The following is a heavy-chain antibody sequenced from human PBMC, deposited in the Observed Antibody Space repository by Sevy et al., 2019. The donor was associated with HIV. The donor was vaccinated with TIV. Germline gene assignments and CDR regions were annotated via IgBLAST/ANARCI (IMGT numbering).Heavy chain of an antibody. V-gene: IGHV1-2*02. CDR1: GYTFTGYF. Sequence: ASVKVSCKASGYTFTGYFIHWVRQAPGQGLEWMGWINPNSGDTNYAQKFQGRVTVTRDKSINTAYMELSRLRSDDTAVYYCASPGGYRYGSLLDYWGQGTLVTVSS. J-gene: IGHJ4*02. CDR2: INPNSGDT. D-gene: IGHD5-18*01. CDR3: ASPGGYRYGSLLDY.